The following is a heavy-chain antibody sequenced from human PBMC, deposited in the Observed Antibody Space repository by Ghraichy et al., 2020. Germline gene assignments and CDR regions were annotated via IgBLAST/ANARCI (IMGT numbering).Heavy chain of an antibody. J-gene: IGHJ4*02. CDR3: AKDYGDYVYYFDY. D-gene: IGHD4-17*01. V-gene: IGHV3-23*01. CDR1: GFTFSSYA. Sequence: GGSLRLSCAASGFTFSSYAMSWVRQAPGKGLEWVSRISGSGGDTNYADSVKGRFTISRDNSKNTLYLQMNSLRDDDTAVYYCAKDYGDYVYYFDYWGQGTLVTVSS. CDR2: ISGSGGDT.